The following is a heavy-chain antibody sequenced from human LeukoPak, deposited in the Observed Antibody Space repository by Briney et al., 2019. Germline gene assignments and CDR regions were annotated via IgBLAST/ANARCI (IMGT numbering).Heavy chain of an antibody. CDR2: IYYSGST. Sequence: SETLSLTCTVSGGSISSSSYYWGWIRQPPGKGLEWIGSIYYSGSTYYNPSLKSRVTISVDTSKNQFSLKLSSVTAADTAVYYCAVGVGAFDIWGQGTMVTVSS. CDR3: AVGVGAFDI. D-gene: IGHD2-15*01. V-gene: IGHV4-39*07. J-gene: IGHJ3*02. CDR1: GGSISSSSYY.